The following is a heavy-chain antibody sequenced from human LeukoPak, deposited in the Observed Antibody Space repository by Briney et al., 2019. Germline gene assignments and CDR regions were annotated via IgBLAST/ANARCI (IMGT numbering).Heavy chain of an antibody. CDR3: AKVYSSSWTGGY. Sequence: QPGGSLRLSCAASGFSFSSYGMQWVRQAPGKGLEWVAFIRYDGSNKYYADSVKGRFTISRDNSKNTLYLQMNSLRAEDTAVYYCAKVYSSSWTGGYWGQGTLVTVSS. CDR1: GFSFSSYG. CDR2: IRYDGSNK. D-gene: IGHD6-13*01. J-gene: IGHJ4*02. V-gene: IGHV3-30*02.